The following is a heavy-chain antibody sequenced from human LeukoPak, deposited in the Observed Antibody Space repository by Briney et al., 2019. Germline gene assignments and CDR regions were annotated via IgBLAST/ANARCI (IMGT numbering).Heavy chain of an antibody. CDR1: GFTFSDYY. V-gene: IGHV3-11*04. CDR2: IISSGSTI. CDR3: ARAPVLLWFGELLADAFDI. Sequence: GGSLRLSCAASGFTFSDYYMSWIRHPPGKGLEWVSYIISSGSTIYYADSVKGRLTLSSDNAKNSLYLQMNSLRAEDTAVYYCARAPVLLWFGELLADAFDIWGQGTMVTVSS. J-gene: IGHJ3*02. D-gene: IGHD3-10*01.